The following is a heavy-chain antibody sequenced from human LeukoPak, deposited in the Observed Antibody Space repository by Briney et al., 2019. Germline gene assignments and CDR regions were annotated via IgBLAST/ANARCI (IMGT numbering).Heavy chain of an antibody. CDR3: ARIHGDYLFFDY. V-gene: IGHV4-31*03. CDR1: GGSISSGGYY. J-gene: IGHJ4*02. Sequence: SETLSLTCTVSGGSISSGGYYWSWIRQHPGKGLEWIGYIYYSGSTYYNPSLKSRVTISVDTSKNLFSLKLSSMTAADTAVYYCARIHGDYLFFDYWGQGTLVTVSS. D-gene: IGHD4-17*01. CDR2: IYYSGST.